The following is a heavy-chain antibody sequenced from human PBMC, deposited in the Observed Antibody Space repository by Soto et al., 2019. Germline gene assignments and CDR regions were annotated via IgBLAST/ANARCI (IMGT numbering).Heavy chain of an antibody. D-gene: IGHD1-26*01. CDR3: ARGKHSGSYSTPFDY. J-gene: IGHJ4*02. CDR1: GYTFTSYA. Sequence: GASVKVSCKASGYTFTSYAMHWVRQAPGQRLEWMGWINAGNGNTKYSQKFQGRVTITRDTSASTAYMELSSLRSEDTAVYYCARGKHSGSYSTPFDYWGQGTLVTVSS. CDR2: INAGNGNT. V-gene: IGHV1-3*01.